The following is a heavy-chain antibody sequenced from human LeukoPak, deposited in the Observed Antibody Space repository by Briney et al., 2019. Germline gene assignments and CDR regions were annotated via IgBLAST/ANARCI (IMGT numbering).Heavy chain of an antibody. Sequence: PSETLSLTCAVYGGSFSGYYWSWIRQPPGKGLEWIGYIYYSGSTNYNPSLKSRVTISVDTSKNQFSLKLSSVTAADTAVYYCARDYGDYIFDCWGQGTLVTVSS. D-gene: IGHD4-17*01. CDR1: GGSFSGYY. CDR2: IYYSGST. CDR3: ARDYGDYIFDC. V-gene: IGHV4-59*01. J-gene: IGHJ4*02.